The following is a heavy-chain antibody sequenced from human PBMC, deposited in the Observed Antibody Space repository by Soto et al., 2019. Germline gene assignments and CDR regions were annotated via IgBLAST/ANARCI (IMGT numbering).Heavy chain of an antibody. Sequence: QVQLQESGPGLVKPSETPSLICNVSGGSISGYYWSWIRQPPGKALEWIGYIYYSGATKLNPSLKSRVTMSVALSKTQLSLKVNSVTAADTAVYYCARRQGDVWGLGTTVTVS. V-gene: IGHV4-59*12. CDR3: ARRQGDV. J-gene: IGHJ6*02. CDR1: GGSISGYY. CDR2: IYYSGAT.